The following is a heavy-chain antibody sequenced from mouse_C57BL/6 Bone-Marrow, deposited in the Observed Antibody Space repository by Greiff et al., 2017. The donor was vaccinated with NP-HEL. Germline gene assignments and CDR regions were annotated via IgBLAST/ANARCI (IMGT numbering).Heavy chain of an antibody. CDR2: ISDGGSYT. Sequence: EVKLMESGGGLVKPRGSLKLSCAASGFTFSSYAMSWVRQTPEKRLEWVATISDGGSYTYYPDNVKGRFTISRDNAKNNLYLQMSHLKSEDTAMYYCARAYYYIFDYWGQGTTLTVSS. V-gene: IGHV5-4*03. CDR1: GFTFSSYA. J-gene: IGHJ2*01. D-gene: IGHD1-1*01. CDR3: ARAYYYIFDY.